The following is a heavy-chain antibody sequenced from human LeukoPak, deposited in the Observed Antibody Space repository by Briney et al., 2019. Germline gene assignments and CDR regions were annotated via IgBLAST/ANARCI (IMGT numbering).Heavy chain of an antibody. V-gene: IGHV4-59*01. CDR3: ARDYGGKFDY. CDR2: VYYSGST. CDR1: GCSISSFY. J-gene: IGHJ4*02. D-gene: IGHD4-23*01. Sequence: PSETLSLTCTVSGCSISSFYWSWIRQPPGKGLEWIGYVYYSGSTNYNPSLKSRVSISVDTSKNQLSMKQTSVTSADTAVYYCARDYGGKFDYWGQGTLVTVSS.